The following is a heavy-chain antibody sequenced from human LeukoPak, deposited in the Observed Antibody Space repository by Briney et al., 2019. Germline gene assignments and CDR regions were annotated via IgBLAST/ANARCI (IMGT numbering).Heavy chain of an antibody. V-gene: IGHV3-30*03. J-gene: IGHJ6*03. CDR3: ARSIGGDWDYYYYYMDV. D-gene: IGHD6-6*01. CDR2: IFYDGTIQ. CDR1: GFTFTHYA. Sequence: PGGSLRLSCAASGFTFTHYAMHWVRQTPGKGLEWVAVIFYDGTIQYYSDSVRGRLIVSRDNPKNTLYLQMNSLRAEDTAVYYCARSIGGDWDYYYYYMDVWGKGTTVTVSS.